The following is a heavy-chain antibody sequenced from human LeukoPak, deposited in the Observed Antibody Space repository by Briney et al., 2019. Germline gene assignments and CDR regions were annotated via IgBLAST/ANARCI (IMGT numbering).Heavy chain of an antibody. J-gene: IGHJ4*02. CDR2: ISGSGGST. V-gene: IGHV3-23*01. CDR1: GFTFSSYA. CDR3: AKDGGRIVVVPAAMTDY. Sequence: PGGSLRLSCAASGFTFSSYAMSWVRQAPGKGLEWVSAISGSGGSTYYADSVKGRFTISRDNSKNTLYLQMNSLRAEDTAVYYCAKDGGRIVVVPAAMTDYWGQGTLVTVSS. D-gene: IGHD2-2*01.